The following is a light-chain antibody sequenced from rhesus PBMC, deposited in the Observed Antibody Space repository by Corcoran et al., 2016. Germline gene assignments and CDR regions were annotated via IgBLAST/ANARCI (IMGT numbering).Light chain of an antibody. CDR3: QQGYNSPFT. Sequence: DIQMTQSPSSLSASVGDKVTITCRASQGISSWLAWYQQKPGIAPKLLIYAASILQTGVPSRFSGNGSGTDYTLTISNLQTEDFATYYCQQGYNSPFTFGPETKLGIK. J-gene: IGKJ3*01. CDR1: QGISSW. CDR2: AAS. V-gene: IGKV1-18*01.